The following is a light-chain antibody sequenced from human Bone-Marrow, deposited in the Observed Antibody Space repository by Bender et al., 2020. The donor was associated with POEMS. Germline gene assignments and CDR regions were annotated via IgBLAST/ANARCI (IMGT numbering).Light chain of an antibody. CDR3: QVWDSTTDNYV. CDR2: QDT. V-gene: IGLV3-1*01. CDR1: KLGNKY. Sequence: SYELTQPPSVSVSPGQTASITCSGDKLGNKYACWYQQKPGQSPVLVIYQDTKRPSGIPERFSGSNSGATATLTISGTQAMDEADYFCQVWDSTTDNYVFGPGTRVTVL. J-gene: IGLJ1*01.